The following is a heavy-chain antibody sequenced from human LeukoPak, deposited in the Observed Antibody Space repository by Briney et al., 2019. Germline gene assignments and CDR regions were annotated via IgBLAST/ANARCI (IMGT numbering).Heavy chain of an antibody. CDR3: ARSVGAIGSNWFDP. Sequence: PSETLSLTCTVSGHSISSHYYWGWIRQTPGKGLEWIGSIYHSGSTYYNPSLKSRVTISVDTSKNQFSLKLNSVTAADTAVYFCARSVGAIGSNWFDPWGQGTLVTVSS. CDR1: GHSISSHYY. CDR2: IYHSGST. J-gene: IGHJ5*02. V-gene: IGHV4-38-2*02. D-gene: IGHD1-26*01.